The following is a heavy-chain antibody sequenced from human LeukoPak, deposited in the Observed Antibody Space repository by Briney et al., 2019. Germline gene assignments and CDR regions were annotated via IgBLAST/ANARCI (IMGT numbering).Heavy chain of an antibody. CDR1: GYTFTSYA. CDR2: INPSVGST. Sequence: ASVKVSCKASGYTFTSYAMNWVRQAPGQGLEWMGIINPSVGSTSNAQKFQGRVTMTRDTSTSTVYMELSSLRSEDMAVYYCASSAHCSSNSCSLDYWGQGTLVTVSS. D-gene: IGHD2-2*01. V-gene: IGHV1-46*01. CDR3: ASSAHCSSNSCSLDY. J-gene: IGHJ4*02.